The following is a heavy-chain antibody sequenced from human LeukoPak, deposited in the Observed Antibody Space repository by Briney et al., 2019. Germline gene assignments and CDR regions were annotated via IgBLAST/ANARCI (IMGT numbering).Heavy chain of an antibody. CDR1: VGSISGYY. CDR2: IHASGST. V-gene: IGHV4-4*09. Sequence: SETLSLTCSVSVGSISGYYWSWIRLPPGKGLEWIGYIHASGSTHYNSSLKSRVTVLLDTSKNQFSLEVISLTAADTAVYYCARRFFDQDFFDYWGQGTLVTVSS. CDR3: ARRFFDQDFFDY. D-gene: IGHD3-9*01. J-gene: IGHJ4*02.